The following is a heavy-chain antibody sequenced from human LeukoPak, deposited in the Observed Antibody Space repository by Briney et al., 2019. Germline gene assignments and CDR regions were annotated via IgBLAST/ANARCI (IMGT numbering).Heavy chain of an antibody. V-gene: IGHV4-39*01. J-gene: IGHJ3*02. CDR2: VYYTGRT. CDR1: ADSISTSNYY. D-gene: IGHD3-16*01. Sequence: PSETLSLASTVSADSISTSNYYWGWIRQPPGKGLEWIGSVYYTGRTYDNPSLKSRVTIPVDTSKNQFSLKLNSVTAADTAVYYCATTPLYEGGGFDIWGQGTMVTVSS. CDR3: ATTPLYEGGGFDI.